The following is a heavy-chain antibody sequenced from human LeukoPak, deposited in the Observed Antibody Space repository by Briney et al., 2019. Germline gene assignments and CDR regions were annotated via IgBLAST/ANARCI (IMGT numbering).Heavy chain of an antibody. CDR2: IYLGDSDV. D-gene: IGHD3-16*01. V-gene: IGHV5-51*01. CDR1: GNSFTNSW. J-gene: IGHJ4*02. CDR3: ARHGGKYSHSIDS. Sequence: GEPLKISCQGSGNSFTNSWIAWVRQMPGKRLEWMGIIYLGDSDVRYSPSFRGQVTISADKSISSAYLQWSSLKDSDTAMYYCARHGGKYSHSIDSWGQGTLVTVSS.